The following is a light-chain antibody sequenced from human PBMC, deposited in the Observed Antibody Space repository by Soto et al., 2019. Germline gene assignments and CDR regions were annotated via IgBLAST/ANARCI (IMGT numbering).Light chain of an antibody. CDR3: LAWDDSLNGNL. Sequence: QSVLTQPPSASGTPGQRGTISCSGSSSNIESNTVYWYQQLPGMAPRLLIHTNDRRPSGVPDRFSGSKSGTSASLAISGLQSEDEADYYCLAWDDSLNGNLFGTGTKLTVL. CDR1: SSNIESNT. V-gene: IGLV1-44*01. J-gene: IGLJ1*01. CDR2: TND.